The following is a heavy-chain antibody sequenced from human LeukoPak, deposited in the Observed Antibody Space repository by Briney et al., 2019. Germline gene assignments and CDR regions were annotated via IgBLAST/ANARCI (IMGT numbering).Heavy chain of an antibody. D-gene: IGHD2-2*01. J-gene: IGHJ5*02. CDR3: ARDRGWCSSTSCPTGGWFDP. Sequence: PSETLSLTCAVYGGSFSGYYWSWIRQPPGKGLEWIGEINHSGSTNYNPSLKSRVTMSVDTSKNQFSLKLSSVTAADTAVYYCARDRGWCSSTSCPTGGWFDPWGQGTLVTVSS. V-gene: IGHV4-34*01. CDR1: GGSFSGYY. CDR2: INHSGST.